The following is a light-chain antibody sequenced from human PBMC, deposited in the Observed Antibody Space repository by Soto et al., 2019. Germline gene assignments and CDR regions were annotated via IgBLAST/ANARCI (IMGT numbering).Light chain of an antibody. CDR1: SSDVGAYKY. Sequence: QSVLTQPASVSESPGQSITISCTGTSSDVGAYKYVSWYQQHPGKALKLMIYEVSNRPSGVSNRFSGSKSGNTASVTISGLQAEDEADYYCSSYTSTNTQVFGTGTKVTVL. J-gene: IGLJ1*01. CDR2: EVS. CDR3: SSYTSTNTQV. V-gene: IGLV2-14*01.